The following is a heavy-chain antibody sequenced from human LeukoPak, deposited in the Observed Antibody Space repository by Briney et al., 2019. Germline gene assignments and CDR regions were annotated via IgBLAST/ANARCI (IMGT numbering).Heavy chain of an antibody. Sequence: GGSLRLSCAASGFTFHNYAMHWVRQAPGKGLEWVSLISWGGDSTYYANSVKGRFTISRDNSKNSLHLQMNSLRVEDTALYFCAKDSSGYYYDALDMWGQGTMVTVSS. V-gene: IGHV3-43D*03. CDR3: AKDSSGYYYDALDM. J-gene: IGHJ3*02. CDR2: ISWGGDST. CDR1: GFTFHNYA. D-gene: IGHD3-22*01.